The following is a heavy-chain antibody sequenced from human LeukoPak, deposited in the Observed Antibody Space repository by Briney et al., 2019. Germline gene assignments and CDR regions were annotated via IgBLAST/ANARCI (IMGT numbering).Heavy chain of an antibody. V-gene: IGHV3-20*04. Sequence: GGSLRLSCAASGFTFDDYGMSWVRQAPGKGLEWVSGINWNGGRTGYADSVKGRFTISRDNSKNTLFLQMNNLRSEDTALYYCVSPTADYPFLYYFDSWGQGTLVTVSS. J-gene: IGHJ4*02. CDR3: VSPTADYPFLYYFDS. CDR2: INWNGGRT. D-gene: IGHD5-12*01. CDR1: GFTFDDYG.